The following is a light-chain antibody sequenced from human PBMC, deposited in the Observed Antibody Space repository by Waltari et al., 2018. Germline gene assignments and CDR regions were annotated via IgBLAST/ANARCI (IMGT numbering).Light chain of an antibody. Sequence: QSALTQPASVSGSPGQSIPISCTGTRSDVGTYDLVSLYQQHTGKAPKLMIHAVNQRPSGVSPRFSGSKSGNTASLTISGLQAEDEADYYCCSFADSSASWVFGGGTKLTVL. CDR3: CSFADSSASWV. V-gene: IGLV2-23*02. CDR1: RSDVGTYDL. CDR2: AVN. J-gene: IGLJ3*02.